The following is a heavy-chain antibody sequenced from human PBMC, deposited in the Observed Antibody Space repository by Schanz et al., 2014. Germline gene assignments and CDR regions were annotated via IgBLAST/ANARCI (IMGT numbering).Heavy chain of an antibody. Sequence: EVQLVESGGGLVQPGRSLRLSCVASGFRFDDYAMHWVRQAPGKGLEWVSGMSWNAGSLGYGDSVKGRFTISRDNAKNSLYLQMNSLSAEDTAVYYCAKVAPAATYLDSWGLGTPVTVSS. CDR1: GFRFDDYA. D-gene: IGHD2-2*01. V-gene: IGHV3-9*01. J-gene: IGHJ4*02. CDR2: MSWNAGSL. CDR3: AKVAPAATYLDS.